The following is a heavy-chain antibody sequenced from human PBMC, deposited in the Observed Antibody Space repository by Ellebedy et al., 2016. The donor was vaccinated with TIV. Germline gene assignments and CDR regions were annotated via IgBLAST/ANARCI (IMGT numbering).Heavy chain of an antibody. D-gene: IGHD3-3*01. J-gene: IGHJ5*02. CDR1: GFTFDDYG. CDR3: VGFGVFNL. V-gene: IGHV3-48*04. Sequence: GESLKISCAVSGFTFDDYGMSWVRQAPGKGLEWVSYISSSGSTIYYADSVKGRFTISRENAKNALFLQMDGLRVDDSAVYYCVGFGVFNLWGQGAPVTVSS. CDR2: ISSSGSTI.